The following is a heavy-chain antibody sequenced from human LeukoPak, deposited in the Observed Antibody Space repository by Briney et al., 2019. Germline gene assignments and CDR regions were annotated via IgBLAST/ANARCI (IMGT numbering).Heavy chain of an antibody. CDR2: ICSPGTN. Sequence: PSETLSLTCTVSAGSINSGDYYWSWIRQPAGKGLEWIGRICSPGTNYNYNPSLKSRVTISIDTSKNQFSLKLSSVTAADTAVYYCARLWGYYYYMDVWGKGTTVTVSS. D-gene: IGHD3-16*01. CDR3: ARLWGYYYYMDV. CDR1: AGSINSGDYY. V-gene: IGHV4-61*02. J-gene: IGHJ6*03.